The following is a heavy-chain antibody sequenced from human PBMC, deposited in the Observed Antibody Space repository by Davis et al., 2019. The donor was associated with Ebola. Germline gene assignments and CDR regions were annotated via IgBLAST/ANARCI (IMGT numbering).Heavy chain of an antibody. V-gene: IGHV3-53*04. CDR2: IYSGGST. J-gene: IGHJ4*02. D-gene: IGHD3-22*01. CDR3: ARASTRGYYDSSGLFDY. CDR1: GFTVSSNY. Sequence: GESLKISCAASGFTVSSNYMSWVRQAPGKGLEWVSVIYSGGSTYYADSVKGRFTISRHNSKNTLYLQMNSLRAEDTAVYYCARASTRGYYDSSGLFDYWGQGTLVTVSS.